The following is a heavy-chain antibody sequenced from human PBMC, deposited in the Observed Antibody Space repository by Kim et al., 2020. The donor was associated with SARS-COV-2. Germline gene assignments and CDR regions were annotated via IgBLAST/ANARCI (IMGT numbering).Heavy chain of an antibody. Sequence: GGSLRLSCAASGFTFSSYGMHWVRQAPGKGLEWVAVISYDGSNKYYADSVKGRFTISRDNSKNTLYLQMNSLRAEDTAVYYCAKDYLWSSSSTYFDLWGRGTLGSVSS. J-gene: IGHJ2*01. V-gene: IGHV3-30*18. CDR2: ISYDGSNK. CDR3: AKDYLWSSSSTYFDL. CDR1: GFTFSSYG. D-gene: IGHD6-6*01.